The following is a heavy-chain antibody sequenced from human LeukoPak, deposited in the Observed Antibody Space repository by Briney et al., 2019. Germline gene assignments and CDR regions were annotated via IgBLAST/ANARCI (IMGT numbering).Heavy chain of an antibody. CDR2: IRSKVYGGTT. CDR1: GFTFGDYA. V-gene: IGHV3-49*04. J-gene: IGHJ4*02. Sequence: GGSLRLSCTASGFTFGDYAMSWVRQAPGKGLEWVGFIRSKVYGGTTEYAASVKGRFTISRDDSKSIAYLHMNSLKTEDTAVYYCTRDAESTYYDFWSGYYNVGDYWGQGTLVTVSS. CDR3: TRDAESTYYDFWSGYYNVGDY. D-gene: IGHD3-3*01.